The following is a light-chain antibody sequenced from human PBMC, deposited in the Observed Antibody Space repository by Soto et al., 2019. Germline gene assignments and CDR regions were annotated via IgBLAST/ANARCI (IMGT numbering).Light chain of an antibody. J-gene: IGKJ1*01. CDR3: QQYRDNWT. CDR2: KAS. CDR1: QSISSW. Sequence: DIQRTQSPSTLSPSVGDRVTITCRASQSISSWLAWYQQKPGTAPKLLIYKASTLQSGVPSRFSGSGSGTEFTLTISSLQPDDSATYYCQQYRDNWTFGQGTKV. V-gene: IGKV1-5*03.